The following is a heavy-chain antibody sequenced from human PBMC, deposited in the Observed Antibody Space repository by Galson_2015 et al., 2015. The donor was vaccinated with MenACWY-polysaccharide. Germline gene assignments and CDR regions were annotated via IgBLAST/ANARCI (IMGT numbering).Heavy chain of an antibody. CDR3: AKDWGVRFASGSSYFDY. Sequence: SLRLSCAASGFTFSSYGMHWVRQAPGKGLEWVAVISFDGSNKYYADSVKGRFTISRDNSKNTLYLQMNSPKTEDTAVYYCAKDWGVRFASGSSYFDYWGQGTLVTVSS. CDR1: GFTFSSYG. J-gene: IGHJ4*02. D-gene: IGHD3-10*01. CDR2: ISFDGSNK. V-gene: IGHV3-30*18.